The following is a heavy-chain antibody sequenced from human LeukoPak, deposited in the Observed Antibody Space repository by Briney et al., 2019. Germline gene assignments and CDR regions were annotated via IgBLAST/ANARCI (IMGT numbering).Heavy chain of an antibody. CDR1: GGSISSYY. CDR3: ARDIKTVGGYYYDY. J-gene: IGHJ4*02. V-gene: IGHV4-4*07. Sequence: SETLSVTCTVSGGSISSYYWSWIRQPAGKGLEWIGRIYTSGSTNYNPSLKSRVTMSVDTSKNQFSLKLSSVTAADTAVYYCARDIKTVGGYYYDYWGQGTLVTVSS. D-gene: IGHD3-3*01. CDR2: IYTSGST.